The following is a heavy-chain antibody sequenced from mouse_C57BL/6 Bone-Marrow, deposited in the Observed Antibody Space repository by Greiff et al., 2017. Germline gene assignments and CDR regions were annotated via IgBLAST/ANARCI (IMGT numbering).Heavy chain of an antibody. CDR1: GFTFSDYG. CDR3: ARPPRTGTPWFAY. CDR2: ISSGSSTI. Sequence: EVQGVESGGGLVKPGGSLTLSCAASGFTFSDYGMHWVRQAPETGLEWVAYISSGSSTIYYADTVKGRFTISRDNAKNNLFLQMTSLRSEDTAMYYCARPPRTGTPWFAYWGQGTLVTVSA. V-gene: IGHV5-17*01. D-gene: IGHD4-1*01. J-gene: IGHJ3*01.